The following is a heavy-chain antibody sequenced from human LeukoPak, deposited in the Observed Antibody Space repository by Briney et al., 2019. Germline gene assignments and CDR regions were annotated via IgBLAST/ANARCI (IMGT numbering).Heavy chain of an antibody. CDR3: ARDKQLDWAHYYYYYMDV. CDR2: INPDSGGT. D-gene: IGHD1-1*01. Sequence: ASVKVSCKASGYTFTSYGISWVRQAPGQGLEWMGWINPDSGGTNYAQKFQGRVTMTRDTSINTAYMELSRLTSDDTAVYYCARDKQLDWAHYYYYYMDVWGKGTTVTVSS. J-gene: IGHJ6*03. CDR1: GYTFTSYG. V-gene: IGHV1-2*02.